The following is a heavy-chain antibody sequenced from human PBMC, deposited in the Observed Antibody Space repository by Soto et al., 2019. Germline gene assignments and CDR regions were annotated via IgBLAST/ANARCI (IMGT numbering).Heavy chain of an antibody. V-gene: IGHV1-46*01. Sequence: ASVKVSCKASGYTFTSYYIHWVRLAPGQGLEWMGIINPSGGSTSYAQKFQGRVTMTRDTSTSTVYMELSSLRSEDTAVYYCASSMITFGGVIASDYWGQGTLVTVSS. CDR2: INPSGGST. J-gene: IGHJ4*02. CDR3: ASSMITFGGVIASDY. D-gene: IGHD3-16*02. CDR1: GYTFTSYY.